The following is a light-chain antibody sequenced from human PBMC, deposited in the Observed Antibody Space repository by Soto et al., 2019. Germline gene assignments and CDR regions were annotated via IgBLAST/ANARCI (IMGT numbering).Light chain of an antibody. J-gene: IGLJ2*01. CDR3: CSYAGSSPYVV. V-gene: IGLV2-23*01. CDR2: EGS. CDR1: SSDVGSYNL. Sequence: QSVLTQPASVSGSPGQSITISCTGTSSDVGSYNLVSWYQQHPGKAPKLMIYEGSKRPSGVSNRFSGSKSGNTASLTISVLQAEDEADYYCCSYAGSSPYVVFGGGTKLTVL.